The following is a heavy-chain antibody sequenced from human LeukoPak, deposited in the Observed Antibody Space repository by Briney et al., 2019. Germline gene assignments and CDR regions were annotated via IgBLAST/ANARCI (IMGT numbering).Heavy chain of an antibody. V-gene: IGHV3-30*04. J-gene: IGHJ4*02. Sequence: GGSLRLSCAASGSTFSSYAMHWVRQAPGKGLEWVAVISYDGSNKYYADSVKGRFTISRDNSKNTLYLQMNSLRAEDTAVYYCARKDTAQSNWGQGTLVTVSS. D-gene: IGHD5-18*01. CDR3: ARKDTAQSN. CDR1: GSTFSSYA. CDR2: ISYDGSNK.